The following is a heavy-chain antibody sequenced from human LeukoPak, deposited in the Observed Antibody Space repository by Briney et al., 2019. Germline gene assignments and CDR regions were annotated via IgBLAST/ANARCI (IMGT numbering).Heavy chain of an antibody. V-gene: IGHV3-48*04. CDR3: AKGAGGGNSEKTLFY. D-gene: IGHD4-23*01. J-gene: IGHJ4*02. CDR2: ISGSSSTI. Sequence: GGSLRLSCAASGFTLSSYSMNWVRQGPGKGLEWVSYISGSSSTIYYADSVKGRFTISRDNAKNSLYLQMNSLRAEDTAVYYCAKGAGGGNSEKTLFYWGQGTLVTVSS. CDR1: GFTLSSYS.